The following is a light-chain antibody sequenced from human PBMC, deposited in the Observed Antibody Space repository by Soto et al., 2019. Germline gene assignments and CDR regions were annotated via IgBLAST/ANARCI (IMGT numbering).Light chain of an antibody. J-gene: IGKJ1*01. CDR1: QSVTSSY. CDR2: GAS. V-gene: IGKV3-20*01. Sequence: EIVATLSPGALSLTPGERATLPCRASQSVTSSYLGWYQQKPGQAPRFLIYGASSRATGIPDRFSGSGSGTDFTLTISRLEPEDFAVYYCQQYASIPWTFGQGTKVDI. CDR3: QQYASIPWT.